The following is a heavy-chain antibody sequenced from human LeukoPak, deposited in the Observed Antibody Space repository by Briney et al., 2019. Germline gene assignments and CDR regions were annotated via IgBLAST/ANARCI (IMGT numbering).Heavy chain of an antibody. V-gene: IGHV1-46*03. CDR3: ARNVGSGLDY. CDR1: GYTFTTYY. CDR2: INPSGGCT. J-gene: IGHJ4*02. Sequence: ASVKVSCKASGYTFTTYYMHWVRQAPGQGLEWMGFINPSGGCTSYAQKFQGRVTMTRDTSTSTVYMELSSLRSEDTAVYYCARNVGSGLDYWGQGTLVIVSS. D-gene: IGHD3-10*01.